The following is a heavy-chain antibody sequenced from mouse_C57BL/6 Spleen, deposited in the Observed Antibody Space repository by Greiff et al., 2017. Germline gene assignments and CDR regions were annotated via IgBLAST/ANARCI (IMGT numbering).Heavy chain of an antibody. CDR2: IYLGNGYT. CDR3: ARRGDYDCEY. J-gene: IGHJ2*01. V-gene: IGHV1-58*01. Sequence: VQLQQSGAELVRPGSSVKMSCKTSGYTFTSYGINWVKQRPGQGLEWIGYIYLGNGYTEYNEKFKGKATLTSDTSSSTAYMQLSSLTSEDSAIYFGARRGDYDCEYWGQGTTLTVSS. D-gene: IGHD2-4*01. CDR1: GYTFTSYG.